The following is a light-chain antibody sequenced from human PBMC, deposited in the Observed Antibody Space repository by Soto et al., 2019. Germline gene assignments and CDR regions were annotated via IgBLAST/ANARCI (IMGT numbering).Light chain of an antibody. CDR2: GAS. CDR1: QSVSSSD. V-gene: IGKV3-20*01. J-gene: IGKJ4*01. CDR3: QQYGSSPQGLA. Sequence: EIVLTQSPGTLSLSPGERAALSCSASQSVSSSDLAWYQQKPGQAPRLLIYGASSRATGIPDRFSGSGSGTDFTLTINRLEPEDFAVYYCQQYGSSPQGLAFGGGTKVEIK.